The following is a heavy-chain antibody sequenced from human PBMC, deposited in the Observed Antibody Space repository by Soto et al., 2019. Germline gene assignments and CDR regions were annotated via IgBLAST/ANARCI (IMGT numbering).Heavy chain of an antibody. V-gene: IGHV2-5*01. CDR3: ARWDLLLSWDY. J-gene: IGHJ4*02. Sequence: QITLKESGPTLVKPTQTLTLTCTFSGFSLSTSAMGVGWIRQPPGKALELLALIYWNDQRYSPSLRSRLTITKDTSSNQVVLTMTNMDPVDTATYYCARWDLLLSWDYWGQGTLVTVSS. D-gene: IGHD1-26*01. CDR2: IYWNDQ. CDR1: GFSLSTSAMG.